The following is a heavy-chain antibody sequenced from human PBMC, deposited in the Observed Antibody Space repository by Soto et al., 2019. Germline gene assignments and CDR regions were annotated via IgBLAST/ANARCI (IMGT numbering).Heavy chain of an antibody. CDR1: GFTFSSFA. CDR2: ISVSGDTT. Sequence: EVQLLESGGGLVQSGGSLRLSCAASGFTFSSFAMNLVRQAPGKGLEWVSTISVSGDTTTYADSVKGRFTISRDNSMDTLYLQMNSLRAEDTALYFCAKDGVGWVTTVSYFDSWGQGTRVTVSS. D-gene: IGHD4-4*01. CDR3: AKDGVGWVTTVSYFDS. J-gene: IGHJ4*02. V-gene: IGHV3-23*01.